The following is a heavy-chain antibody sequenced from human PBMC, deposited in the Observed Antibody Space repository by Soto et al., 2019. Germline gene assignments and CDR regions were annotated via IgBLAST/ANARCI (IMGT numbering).Heavy chain of an antibody. Sequence: SETLSLTCAVSGGSISSGGYSWSWIRQPPGKDLEWIGYMYHNGSTYYNPSLKSRVTISIDRSKIQFSLKLSSLSAADTAVYDCARVPDYWGQGILVTVSS. CDR3: ARVPDY. CDR2: MYHNGST. D-gene: IGHD2-2*01. CDR1: GGSISSGGYS. J-gene: IGHJ4*02. V-gene: IGHV4-30-2*01.